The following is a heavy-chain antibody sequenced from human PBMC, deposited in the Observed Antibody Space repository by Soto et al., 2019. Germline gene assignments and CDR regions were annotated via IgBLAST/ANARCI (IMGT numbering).Heavy chain of an antibody. V-gene: IGHV3-30-3*01. CDR1: GFTFSSYA. D-gene: IGHD3-3*01. J-gene: IGHJ6*02. Sequence: QVQLVESGGGVVQPGRSLRLSCAASGFTFSSYAMHWVRQAPGKGLEWVAVISYDGSNKYYADSVKGRFTISGDNFKYSLYLQMNSLRAEDTAVYYCARDEIRFSWAYGMDVWGQGTTVTVSS. CDR2: ISYDGSNK. CDR3: ARDEIRFSWAYGMDV.